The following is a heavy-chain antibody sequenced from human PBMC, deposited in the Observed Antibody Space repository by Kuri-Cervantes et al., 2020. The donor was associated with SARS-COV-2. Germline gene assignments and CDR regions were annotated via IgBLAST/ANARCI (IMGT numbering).Heavy chain of an antibody. J-gene: IGHJ6*02. D-gene: IGHD3-3*01. CDR1: GFTFSSYW. Sequence: GGSLRLSCAASGFTFSSYWMHWVRQAPGKGLVWVSRINSDGSSTSYADSVKGRFTISRDNSKNTLYLQMNSLRAEDTAVYYCARESTLRFLEWSKTYYYYYGMDVWGQGTTVTVSS. CDR2: INSDGSST. CDR3: ARESTLRFLEWSKTYYYYYGMDV. V-gene: IGHV3-74*01.